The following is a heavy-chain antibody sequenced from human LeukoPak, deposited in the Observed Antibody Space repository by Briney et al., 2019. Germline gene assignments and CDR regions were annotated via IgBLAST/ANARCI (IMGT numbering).Heavy chain of an antibody. CDR3: AKGDRSGYDYFDY. Sequence: GGSLRLSCAASGFTFNSYGMNWVRQAPGKGLDWVSLISGSGGSTYYTDSVKGRFTISRDNSKNTVYLQMNSLRAEDTAVYYCAKGDRSGYDYFDYWGQGTLVTVSS. J-gene: IGHJ4*02. CDR1: GFTFNSYG. CDR2: ISGSGGST. V-gene: IGHV3-23*01. D-gene: IGHD3-22*01.